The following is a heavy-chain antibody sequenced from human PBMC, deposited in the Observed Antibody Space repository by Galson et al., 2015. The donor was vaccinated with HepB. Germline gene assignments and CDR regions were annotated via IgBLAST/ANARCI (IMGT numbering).Heavy chain of an antibody. Sequence: SLRLSCAASGFNFSAYSMNWVRQAPGEGLQWVSYIGKTSRGIYYTDSVKGRFTISRDNAKNSVTLQMNSLRVEDTAVYYCVRWRSFDSWGQGTLVIVSS. CDR2: IGKTSRGI. V-gene: IGHV3-48*01. CDR3: VRWRSFDS. D-gene: IGHD3-3*01. CDR1: GFNFSAYS. J-gene: IGHJ4*02.